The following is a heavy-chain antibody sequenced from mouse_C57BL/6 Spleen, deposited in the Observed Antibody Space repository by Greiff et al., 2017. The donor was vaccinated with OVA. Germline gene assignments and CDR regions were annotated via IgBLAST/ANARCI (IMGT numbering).Heavy chain of an antibody. CDR1: GYTFTSYW. J-gene: IGHJ4*01. V-gene: IGHV1-69*01. Sequence: QVQLQQSGAELVMPGASVKLSCKASGYTFTSYWMHWVKQRPGQGLEWIGEIDPSDSYTNYNQKFKGKSTLTVDKSSSTAYMQLSSLTSEDSAVYYCARWDPSAMDYWGQGTSVTVSS. CDR3: ARWDPSAMDY. D-gene: IGHD4-1*01. CDR2: IDPSDSYT.